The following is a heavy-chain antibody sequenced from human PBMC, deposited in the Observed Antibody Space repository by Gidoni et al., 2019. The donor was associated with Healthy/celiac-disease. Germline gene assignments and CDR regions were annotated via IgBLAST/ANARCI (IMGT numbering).Heavy chain of an antibody. CDR3: ARGLRYFDWLGWEGNWFDP. CDR2: IYPGDSDT. J-gene: IGHJ5*02. Sequence: EVQLVQSGAEVNKPGESLKISCKGSGYSFTSYWIGWVRQMPGKGLEWMGIIYPGDSDTRYSPSFQGQVTISADKSISTAYLQWSSLKASDTAMYYCARGLRYFDWLGWEGNWFDPWGQGTLVTVSS. D-gene: IGHD3-9*01. V-gene: IGHV5-51*01. CDR1: GYSFTSYW.